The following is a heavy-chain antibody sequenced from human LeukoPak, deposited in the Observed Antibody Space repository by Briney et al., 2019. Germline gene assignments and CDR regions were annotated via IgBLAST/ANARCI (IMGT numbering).Heavy chain of an antibody. CDR3: ARTLGYCGSSSFPLHDAFDI. D-gene: IGHD2-2*01. CDR1: EFSLSTSGMC. Sequence: SGPALVKPTQTLTLTCTVSEFSLSTSGMCVNWVRQPPGKALEWLARIDWDDGEYHSTSLKTRLTISKDTSKNQVVLTMTNMDPVNTATYFCARTLGYCGSSSFPLHDAFDIWGQGTIVTVTS. CDR2: IDWDDGE. J-gene: IGHJ3*02. V-gene: IGHV2-70*11.